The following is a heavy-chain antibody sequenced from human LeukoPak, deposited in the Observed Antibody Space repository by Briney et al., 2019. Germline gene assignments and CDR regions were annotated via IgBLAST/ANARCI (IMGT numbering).Heavy chain of an antibody. Sequence: PGGSLRLSCAASGFTFSSYSMKWVRQAPGKGLEWVSSISSSSDYIYYADSLKGRFTISRDNAKSSLYLQMNSLRGEDTAVYYCARARAGGTCSSGGCYYYGMDVWGQGTTVTVSS. J-gene: IGHJ6*02. V-gene: IGHV3-21*01. D-gene: IGHD2-15*01. CDR1: GFTFSSYS. CDR3: ARARAGGTCSSGGCYYYGMDV. CDR2: ISSSSDYI.